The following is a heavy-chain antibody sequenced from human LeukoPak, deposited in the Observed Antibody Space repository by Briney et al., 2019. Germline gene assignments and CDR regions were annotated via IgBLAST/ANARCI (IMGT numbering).Heavy chain of an antibody. V-gene: IGHV1-24*01. Sequence: ASVKVSCKVSGYTLTELSMHWVRQAPGKGLEWMGGFDPEDGETIYAQKFQGRVTMTEDTSTDTAYMELSSLRSEDTAVYYCATDPRDITMIALDYWGQGTLVTVSS. CDR2: FDPEDGET. CDR3: ATDPRDITMIALDY. D-gene: IGHD3-22*01. J-gene: IGHJ4*02. CDR1: GYTLTELS.